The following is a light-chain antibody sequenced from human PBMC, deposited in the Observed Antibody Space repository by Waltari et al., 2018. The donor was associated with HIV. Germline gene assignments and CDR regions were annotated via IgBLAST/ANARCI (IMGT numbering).Light chain of an antibody. J-gene: IGKJ4*01. Sequence: DIVMTQSPDSLAVSLGERATINCKSSQSLLYTYQNKNFLAWYQQTPGQPPKLLVSWASTRESGVPDRFNGSGSETDFTLTINSLQPEDVAVDYCQQHYNNPPTFGGGTKVAIK. CDR3: QQHYNNPPT. CDR1: QSLLYTYQNKNF. CDR2: WAS. V-gene: IGKV4-1*01.